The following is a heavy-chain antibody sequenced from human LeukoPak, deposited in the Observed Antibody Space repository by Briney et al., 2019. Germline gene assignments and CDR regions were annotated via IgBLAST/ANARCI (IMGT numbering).Heavy chain of an antibody. J-gene: IGHJ6*02. V-gene: IGHV1-18*01. CDR1: GYTFTSYG. CDR3: ARDRVWFGEFYYGTDV. D-gene: IGHD3-10*01. Sequence: ASVKVSCKASGYTFTSYGISWVRQAPGQGLAWMGWISVYNGNTNYAQKVQGRVTMTTDTSTSTAYMELRSLRSDDTAVYYCARDRVWFGEFYYGTDVWGQGTTVTVSS. CDR2: ISVYNGNT.